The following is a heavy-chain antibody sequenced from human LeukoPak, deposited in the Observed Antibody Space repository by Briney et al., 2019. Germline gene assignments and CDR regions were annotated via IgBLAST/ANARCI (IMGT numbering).Heavy chain of an antibody. Sequence: ASVKVSCKASGYTFTGYYMHWVRQAPGQGLEWMGWISAYNGNTNYAQKLQGRVTMTTDTSTSTAYMELRSLRSDDTAVYYCARDRYSSSWYSRDWFDPWGQGTLVTVSS. CDR2: ISAYNGNT. D-gene: IGHD6-13*01. CDR1: GYTFTGYY. V-gene: IGHV1-18*04. CDR3: ARDRYSSSWYSRDWFDP. J-gene: IGHJ5*02.